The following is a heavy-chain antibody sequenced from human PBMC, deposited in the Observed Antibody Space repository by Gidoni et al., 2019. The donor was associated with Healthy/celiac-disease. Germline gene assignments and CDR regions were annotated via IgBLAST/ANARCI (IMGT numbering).Heavy chain of an antibody. D-gene: IGHD2-15*01. CDR1: GYTFTSYY. J-gene: IGHJ4*02. Sequence: QVQLVQSGAEVKKPGASVKVSCKASGYTFTSYYMHWVRQAPGQGLEWMGIINPSGGSTSYAQKFQGRVTMTRDTSTSTVYMELSSLRSEDTAVYYCARLGYCSGGSCYSLDYWGQGTLVTVSS. CDR2: INPSGGST. V-gene: IGHV1-46*03. CDR3: ARLGYCSGGSCYSLDY.